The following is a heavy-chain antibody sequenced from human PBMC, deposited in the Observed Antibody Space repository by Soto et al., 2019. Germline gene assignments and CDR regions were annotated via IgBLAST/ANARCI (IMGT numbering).Heavy chain of an antibody. V-gene: IGHV3-23*01. Sequence: EVQLLESGGGLVQTGGSLRLSCAASGFTFSTYAMSWVRQAPGKGLEWVSTNSGSADATFYADSVKGRFAIFRDNSRTMFYLQMNSLRAEDTAVYYCAKGGDGYCSTTSCLFHFDYWGPGTLATVSS. CDR1: GFTFSTYA. CDR3: AKGGDGYCSTTSCLFHFDY. CDR2: NSGSADAT. D-gene: IGHD2-2*01. J-gene: IGHJ4*02.